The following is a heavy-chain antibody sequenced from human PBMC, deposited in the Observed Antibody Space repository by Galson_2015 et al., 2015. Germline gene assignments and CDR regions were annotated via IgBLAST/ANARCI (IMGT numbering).Heavy chain of an antibody. CDR1: GFTFSSYG. Sequence: SLRLSCAASGFTFSSYGMHWVRQAPGKGLEWVAVISYDGSNKYYADSVKGRFTISRDNSKNTLYLQMNSLRAEDTAVYYCAKDPYYYDSSAPVGWGQGTMVTVSS. V-gene: IGHV3-30*18. CDR3: AKDPYYYDSSAPVG. J-gene: IGHJ3*01. CDR2: ISYDGSNK. D-gene: IGHD3-22*01.